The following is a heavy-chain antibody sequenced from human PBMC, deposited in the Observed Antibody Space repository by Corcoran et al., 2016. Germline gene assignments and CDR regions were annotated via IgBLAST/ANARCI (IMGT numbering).Heavy chain of an antibody. V-gene: IGHV1-18*01. CDR3: AILPRNVAGSSGWYPDKNYYYGMDV. Sequence: QVQLVQSGAEVKKPGASVKVSCKASGYTFTSYGISWVRQAPGQGLEWMGWISAYNGNTNYAQKLQGRVTMTTDTSTSTAYMELRSLRSDDTAVYYCAILPRNVAGSSGWYPDKNYYYGMDVWGQGTTVTVSS. CDR1: GYTFTSYG. CDR2: ISAYNGNT. D-gene: IGHD6-19*01. J-gene: IGHJ6*02.